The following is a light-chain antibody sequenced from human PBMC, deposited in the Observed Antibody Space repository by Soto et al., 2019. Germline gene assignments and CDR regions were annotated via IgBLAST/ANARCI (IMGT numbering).Light chain of an antibody. CDR1: QTISSW. J-gene: IGKJ1*01. Sequence: DIQMTQSPSTLSGSVGDRVTITCRARQTISSWLAWYQQKPGKAPKLLIYKASTLKSGVPSMFSGSGSGTEFILTISSLKHDDFATYYCQQYDSYSWTFGQGTKVDIK. CDR3: QQYDSYSWT. CDR2: KAS. V-gene: IGKV1-5*03.